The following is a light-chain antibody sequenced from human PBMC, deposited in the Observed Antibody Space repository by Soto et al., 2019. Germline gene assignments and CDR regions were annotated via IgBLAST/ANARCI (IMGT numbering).Light chain of an antibody. Sequence: DIPVTQSPSSVSASGGDRVTITWRASQGISSWLAWYQQKPGKAPKLLIYPASTLQSGVPSRFSGSGSGTDFTLTISSLQPEDFAAYYCQQANTFPWTFGQGTTVEIK. J-gene: IGKJ1*01. CDR2: PAS. CDR3: QQANTFPWT. V-gene: IGKV1-12*01. CDR1: QGISSW.